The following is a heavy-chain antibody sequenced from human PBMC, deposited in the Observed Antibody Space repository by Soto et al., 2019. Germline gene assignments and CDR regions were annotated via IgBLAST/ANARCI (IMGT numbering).Heavy chain of an antibody. V-gene: IGHV4-59*03. CDR3: ARSPPQLRFLDLWCDR. Sequence: ETLSLTCTVSGGFISTYFWSWIRQVPGKGPEWIGYIFYNGTTNYNPSLKSRVTMSVDTSKNQFSLKLNSVTAADTAVYYCARSPPQLRFLDLWCDRCGPGTQVAFSS. J-gene: IGHJ5*02. CDR2: IFYNGTT. CDR1: GGFISTYF. D-gene: IGHD3-3*01.